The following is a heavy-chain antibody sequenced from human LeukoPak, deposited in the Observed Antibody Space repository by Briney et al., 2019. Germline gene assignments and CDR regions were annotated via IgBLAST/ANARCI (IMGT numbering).Heavy chain of an antibody. Sequence: GGSLRLSCAASGFTFSSYAMSWVRQAPGKGLEWVSAISGSGGSTYYADSVKGRFTISRDNSKNTLYLQMSSLRAEDTAVYYCSCAEYQLLSSSDYWGQGTLVTVSS. CDR1: GFTFSSYA. CDR3: SCAEYQLLSSSDY. V-gene: IGHV3-23*01. D-gene: IGHD2-2*01. J-gene: IGHJ4*02. CDR2: ISGSGGST.